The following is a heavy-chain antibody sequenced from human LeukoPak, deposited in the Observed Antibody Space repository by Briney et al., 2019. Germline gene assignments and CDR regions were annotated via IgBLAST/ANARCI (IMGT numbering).Heavy chain of an antibody. V-gene: IGHV4-59*01. CDR3: AAAGSRVRRYFQH. D-gene: IGHD3-16*01. CDR2: IYYSGST. J-gene: IGHJ1*01. Sequence: SETLSLTCTVSGGSISSYYWSWIRQPPGKGLEWIGYIYYSGSTNYNPSLKSRVTKSVDTSKNQFSLKLSSVTAADTAVYYCAAAGSRVRRYFQHWGQGTLVTVSS. CDR1: GGSISSYY.